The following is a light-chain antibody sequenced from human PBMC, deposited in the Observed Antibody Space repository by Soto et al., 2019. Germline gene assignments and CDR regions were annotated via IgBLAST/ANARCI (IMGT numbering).Light chain of an antibody. CDR1: SSNNGSNY. CDR2: DND. J-gene: IGLJ1*01. Sequence: QSALTQSPSVSAAPGQTVTISCSGSSSNNGSNYVSWYQQIPGAAPKVLIYDNDKRPSGIPDRFSGSKSGTSATLRITGLLSGDEPDYYCGTWDNLSAGGIFGSQTKGTV. CDR3: GTWDNLSAGGI. V-gene: IGLV1-51*01.